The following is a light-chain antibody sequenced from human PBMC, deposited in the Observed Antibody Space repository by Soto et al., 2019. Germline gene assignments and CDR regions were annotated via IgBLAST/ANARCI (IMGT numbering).Light chain of an antibody. V-gene: IGKV3-11*01. CDR3: QQRKYWPPLT. J-gene: IGKJ5*01. CDR1: QNVDIY. CDR2: DAS. Sequence: ETGLTQSPATLSLSPGETATRACRASQNVDIYLAWYQQKPGQAPRLLIYDASNRATGIPARFSGSGSGTDFTLTISSLEPEDFAVYYCQQRKYWPPLTFGQGTRLE.